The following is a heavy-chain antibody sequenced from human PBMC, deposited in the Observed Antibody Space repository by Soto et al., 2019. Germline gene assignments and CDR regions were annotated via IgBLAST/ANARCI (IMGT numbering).Heavy chain of an antibody. V-gene: IGHV1-69*12. D-gene: IGHD2-15*01. CDR2: IIPIFGTA. Sequence: QVQLVQSGAEVKKPGSSVKVSSKASGGTFSSYAISWVRQAPGQGLGSMGGIIPIFGTANYARKFQGRVTTTADESTSTAYMELSSLRSEDTAVYYCARGEVVVAATLGFDYWGQGTLVTVSS. CDR3: ARGEVVVAATLGFDY. CDR1: GGTFSSYA. J-gene: IGHJ4*02.